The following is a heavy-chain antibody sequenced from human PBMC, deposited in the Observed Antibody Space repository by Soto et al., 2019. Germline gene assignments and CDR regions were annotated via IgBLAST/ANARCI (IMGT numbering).Heavy chain of an antibody. CDR1: GGSISSYY. CDR3: ARCGLDYGMDV. CDR2: FYPTGKT. Sequence: QVQLQESGPGLVKPSETLSLTCTVSGGSISSYYWCWTRQPAGKGLEWIGRFYPTGKTTYNPSLQSRLTMSADTSRNQFSLNLTSVTAADTAVYYCARCGLDYGMDVWGQGTTVTVSS. V-gene: IGHV4-4*07. J-gene: IGHJ6*02. D-gene: IGHD3-16*01.